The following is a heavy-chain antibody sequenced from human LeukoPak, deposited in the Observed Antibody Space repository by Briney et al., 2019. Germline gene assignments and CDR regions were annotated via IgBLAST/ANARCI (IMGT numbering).Heavy chain of an antibody. J-gene: IGHJ4*02. Sequence: PSQTLSLTCTVSGGSISSGSYYWSWIRQPAGKGLEWIGRIYTSGSTNYNPSLKSRVTISVDTSKNQFSLKLSSVTAADTAVYYCARDGPGIVGATGPRPENSYFDYWGQGTLVTVSS. CDR1: GGSISSGSYY. D-gene: IGHD1-26*01. CDR2: IYTSGST. V-gene: IGHV4-61*02. CDR3: ARDGPGIVGATGPRPENSYFDY.